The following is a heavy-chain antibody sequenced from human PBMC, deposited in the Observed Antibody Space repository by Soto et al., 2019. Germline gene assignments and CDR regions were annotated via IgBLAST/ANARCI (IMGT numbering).Heavy chain of an antibody. CDR1: GYTFTTYD. J-gene: IGHJ4*02. CDR2: MDPSSGSA. D-gene: IGHD1-1*01. V-gene: IGHV1-8*01. CDR3: ARLTEAVTTFVY. Sequence: GASVKVSCKASGYTFTTYDINWVRQATGQGLEWMGWMDPSSGSAGYAQKFQGRVIMTRNTSINTAYLELSSLRSEDTAVYFCARLTEAVTTFVYWGQGTPVTVSS.